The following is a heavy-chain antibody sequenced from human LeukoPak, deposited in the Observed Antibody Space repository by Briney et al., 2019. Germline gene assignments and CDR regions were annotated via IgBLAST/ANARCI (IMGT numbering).Heavy chain of an antibody. J-gene: IGHJ4*02. D-gene: IGHD6-6*01. CDR3: AKARSSSASAFDY. V-gene: IGHV3-33*06. Sequence: GGSLRLSCAASGFTFSSYGMHWVRQAPGKGLEWVAVIWYDGSNKYYADSVKGRFTISRDNSKNTLYLQMNSLRAEDTAVYYCAKARSSSASAFDYWGQGTLATVSS. CDR1: GFTFSSYG. CDR2: IWYDGSNK.